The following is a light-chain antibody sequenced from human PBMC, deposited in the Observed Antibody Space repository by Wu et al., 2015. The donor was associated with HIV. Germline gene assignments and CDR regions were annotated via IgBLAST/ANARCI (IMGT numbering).Light chain of an antibody. CDR1: QSVSNN. CDR3: QQYNNWRPVT. V-gene: IGKV3-15*01. CDR2: GAS. Sequence: VVMTQSPATLSVSSGERTTLSCRASQSVSNNLAWYQQKPGQAPRLLMSGASTRATGIPARFSGSGSATEFILTISRMQSEDFAVYYCQQYNNWRPVTFGQGTKVEI. J-gene: IGKJ1*01.